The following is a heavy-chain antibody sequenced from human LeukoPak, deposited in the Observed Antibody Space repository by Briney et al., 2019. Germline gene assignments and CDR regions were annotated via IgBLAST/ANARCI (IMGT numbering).Heavy chain of an antibody. CDR2: ISAYNGNT. D-gene: IGHD6-13*01. V-gene: IGHV1-18*01. J-gene: IGHJ6*03. Sequence: ASVKVSCKASGYTFNTYGISWVRQAPGQGPEWMGWISAYNGNTNYAQKLQGRVTMTTDTSTSTAYMELRSLRSDDTAVYYCARGLAAAAYYYYYYMDVWGKGTTVTVSS. CDR1: GYTFNTYG. CDR3: ARGLAAAAYYYYYYMDV.